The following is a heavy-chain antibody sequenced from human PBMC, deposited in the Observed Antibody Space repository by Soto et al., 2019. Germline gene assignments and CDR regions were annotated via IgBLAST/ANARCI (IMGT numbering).Heavy chain of an antibody. CDR3: AKDLYSGYDLFSPDGGFDY. Sequence: GGSLRLSCAASGFTFSSYGMHWVRQAPGKGLEWVAVISYDGSNKYYADSVKGRFTISRDNSKNTLYLQMNSLRAEDTAVYYCAKDLYSGYDLFSPDGGFDYWGQGTLVTVSS. CDR2: ISYDGSNK. J-gene: IGHJ4*02. D-gene: IGHD5-12*01. V-gene: IGHV3-30*18. CDR1: GFTFSSYG.